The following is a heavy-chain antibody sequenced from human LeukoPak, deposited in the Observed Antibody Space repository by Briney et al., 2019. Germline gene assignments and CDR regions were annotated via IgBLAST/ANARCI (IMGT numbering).Heavy chain of an antibody. Sequence: SETLSLTCTVSGGSISSSSYYWGWIRQPPGKGLEWIVSIYYSGGTYYNPSLKSRVTISVDTSKNQFSLKLSSVTAADTAVYYCASGPYYDSSGLYYFDYWGQGTLVTVSS. CDR1: GGSISSSSYY. J-gene: IGHJ4*02. CDR3: ASGPYYDSSGLYYFDY. D-gene: IGHD3-22*01. V-gene: IGHV4-39*01. CDR2: IYYSGGT.